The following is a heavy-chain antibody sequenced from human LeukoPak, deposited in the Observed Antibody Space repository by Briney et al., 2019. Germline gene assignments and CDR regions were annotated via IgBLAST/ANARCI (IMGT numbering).Heavy chain of an antibody. J-gene: IGHJ5*02. CDR1: GFTFSSYE. V-gene: IGHV3-48*03. Sequence: GGSLRLSCAASGFTFSSYEMNWVRQAPGKGLEWVSYISSSGSTIYYADSVKGRFTISRDNAKNSLYLQMNSLRAEDTAVYYCASQTVNTGGYNWFDPWGQGTLVTVSS. CDR2: ISSSGSTI. D-gene: IGHD4-11*01. CDR3: ASQTVNTGGYNWFDP.